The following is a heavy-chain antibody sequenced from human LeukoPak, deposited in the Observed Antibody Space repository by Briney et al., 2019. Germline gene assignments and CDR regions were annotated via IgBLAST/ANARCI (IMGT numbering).Heavy chain of an antibody. Sequence: GGSLRLSCAASGFTFSSYSMNWVRQAPGKGLEWVSSISSSSSYIYYADSVKGRFTISRDNAKNSLYLQMNSLRAEDTAVYYCARDGRITIFGVSYYYMDVWGKGTTVTVSS. J-gene: IGHJ6*03. V-gene: IGHV3-21*01. D-gene: IGHD3-3*01. CDR1: GFTFSSYS. CDR2: ISSSSSYI. CDR3: ARDGRITIFGVSYYYMDV.